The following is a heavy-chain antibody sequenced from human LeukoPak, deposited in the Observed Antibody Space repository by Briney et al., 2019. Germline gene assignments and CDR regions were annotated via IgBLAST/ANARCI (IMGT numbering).Heavy chain of an antibody. CDR1: GFTFSSYE. Sequence: PGGSLRLSCAASGFTFSSYEMNWVRQAPGKGLEWVSYISSSGSTIYYADSVKGRFTISRDNSKNTLDLQMNSLRAEDTAVYYCARDGQQLGPMDYWGQGTLVTVSS. D-gene: IGHD6-13*01. J-gene: IGHJ4*02. CDR2: ISSSGSTI. V-gene: IGHV3-48*03. CDR3: ARDGQQLGPMDY.